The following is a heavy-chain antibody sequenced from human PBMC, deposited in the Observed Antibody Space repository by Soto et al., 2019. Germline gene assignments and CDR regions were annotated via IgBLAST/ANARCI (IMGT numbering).Heavy chain of an antibody. CDR1: GGSISSGGYY. V-gene: IGHV4-31*03. CDR3: ARVPYYDFWSGYYGSSGDWYFDL. D-gene: IGHD3-3*01. J-gene: IGHJ2*01. Sequence: QVQLQESGPGLVKPSQTLSLTCTVSGGSISSGGYYWSWIRQHPGKGLEWIGYIYYSGSTYYNPSLKSRVTISVDTSKNQFSLKRSSVTAADTAVYYCARVPYYDFWSGYYGSSGDWYFDLWGRGTLVTVSS. CDR2: IYYSGST.